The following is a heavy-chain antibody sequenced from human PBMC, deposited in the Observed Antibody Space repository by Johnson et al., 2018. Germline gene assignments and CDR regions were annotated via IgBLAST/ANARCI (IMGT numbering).Heavy chain of an antibody. Sequence: QVQLQQWGAGLLKPSETLSLTCAVYGGSFSGYYWSWIRQPPGKGLEWIGEINHSGSTNYNPSLKSRVTISLDTSKNQFSLKVSPVTAGDTAVYYLVLAFWRPRGWVDPWGQGALVTVS. CDR3: VLAFWRPRGWVDP. V-gene: IGHV4-34*03. J-gene: IGHJ5*02. CDR2: INHSGST. D-gene: IGHD3-3*01. CDR1: GGSFSGYY.